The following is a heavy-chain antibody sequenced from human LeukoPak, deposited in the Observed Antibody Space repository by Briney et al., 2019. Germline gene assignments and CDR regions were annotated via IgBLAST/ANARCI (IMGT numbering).Heavy chain of an antibody. CDR1: GFAFSSYG. V-gene: IGHV3-30*03. D-gene: IGHD3-3*01. CDR2: ISYDGSNK. CDR3: ASFQSTIFGVANHNLFDI. J-gene: IGHJ3*02. Sequence: PGGSLRLSCAASGFAFSSYGMHWVRQAPGKGLEWVAVISYDGSNKYYADSVKGRFTISRDNSKNTLYLQMNSLRAEDTAVYYCASFQSTIFGVANHNLFDIWGQGTMVTVSS.